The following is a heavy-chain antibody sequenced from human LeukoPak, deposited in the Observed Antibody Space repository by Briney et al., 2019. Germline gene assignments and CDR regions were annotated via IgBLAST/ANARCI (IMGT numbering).Heavy chain of an antibody. V-gene: IGHV1-2*02. J-gene: IGHJ6*02. Sequence: ASVKVSCKASGYTFTGYYMHWVRQAPGQGLEWMGWINPNSGGTSYAQKFQGRVTMTRDTSISTAYMELSRLRSDDTAVYYCARSRGYSGYDYPLYGMDVWGQGTTVTVSS. D-gene: IGHD5-12*01. CDR3: ARSRGYSGYDYPLYGMDV. CDR1: GYTFTGYY. CDR2: INPNSGGT.